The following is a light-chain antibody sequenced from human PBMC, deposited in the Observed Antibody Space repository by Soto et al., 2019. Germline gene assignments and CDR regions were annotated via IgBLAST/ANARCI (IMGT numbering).Light chain of an antibody. Sequence: IQMTQFPSSLSASVRDRVTVTCRASQTISSWLAWYQQKPGKAPKLLIYKASTLKSGVPSRFSGSGSGTEFTLTISSLQPDDFATYYCQHYNSYSEAFGQGTKVDIK. CDR3: QHYNSYSEA. CDR2: KAS. V-gene: IGKV1-5*03. J-gene: IGKJ1*01. CDR1: QTISSW.